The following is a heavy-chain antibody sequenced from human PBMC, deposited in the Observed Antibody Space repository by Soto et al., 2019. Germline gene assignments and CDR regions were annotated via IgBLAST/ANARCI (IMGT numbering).Heavy chain of an antibody. J-gene: IGHJ4*02. V-gene: IGHV3-23*01. CDR2: LSDSGDSI. D-gene: IGHD6-13*01. CDR3: AKVSSSWYAGFFDL. Sequence: EVQLLESGGGLVQPGRSLRLSCTASGFTFSSHAITWVRQAPGMGLEWVSGLSDSGDSIYYADSVKGRFTIYRDNSMNTLYLQMNTLRVEDTAVYYCAKVSSSWYAGFFDLWGQGTLVTVSS. CDR1: GFTFSSHA.